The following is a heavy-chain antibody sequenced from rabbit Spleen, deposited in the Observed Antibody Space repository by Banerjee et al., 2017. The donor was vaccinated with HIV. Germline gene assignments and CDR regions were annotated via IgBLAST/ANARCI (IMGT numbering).Heavy chain of an antibody. CDR3: ASGYSDVYFTL. D-gene: IGHD1-1*01. Sequence: QEQLVESGGGLFQPEGSLTLTCKASGFSFSSGYDMSWVRQAPGKGLEWIGFIYTGNGKNYYASWAKGRFTISKTSSTTVFLQMTSLTAADTATYFCASGYSDVYFTLWGPGTLVTVS. CDR1: GFSFSSGYD. V-gene: IGHV1S45*01. CDR2: IYTGNGKN. J-gene: IGHJ4*01.